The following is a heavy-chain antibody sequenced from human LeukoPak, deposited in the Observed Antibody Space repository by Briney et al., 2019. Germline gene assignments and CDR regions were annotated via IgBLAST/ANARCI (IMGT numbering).Heavy chain of an antibody. D-gene: IGHD6-19*01. V-gene: IGHV4-34*01. J-gene: IGHJ4*02. CDR2: INHSGST. CDR1: GGSFIGYY. CDR3: ARDATYSSGWYKVYYFDY. Sequence: PSETLSLTCAVYGGSFIGYYWSWIRQPPGKGLEWIEEINHSGSTNYNPFLKSRVTISVDTSKNQFSLKLSSVTAADTDVYYCARDATYSSGWYKVYYFDYWGQGTLVTVSS.